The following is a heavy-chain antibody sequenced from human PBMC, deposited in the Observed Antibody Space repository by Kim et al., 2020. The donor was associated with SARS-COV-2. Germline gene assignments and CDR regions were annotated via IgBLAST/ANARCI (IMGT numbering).Heavy chain of an antibody. CDR2: ISSSGSTI. J-gene: IGHJ3*02. Sequence: GGSLRLSCAASGFTFSDYYMSWIRQAPGKGLEWVSYISSSGSTIYSADSVKGRFTISRDNAKNSLYLQMNSLRAGDTAVYYCARTYSGSYSQPDDAFDIWGQGTMVTVSS. CDR1: GFTFSDYY. V-gene: IGHV3-11*04. D-gene: IGHD1-26*01. CDR3: ARTYSGSYSQPDDAFDI.